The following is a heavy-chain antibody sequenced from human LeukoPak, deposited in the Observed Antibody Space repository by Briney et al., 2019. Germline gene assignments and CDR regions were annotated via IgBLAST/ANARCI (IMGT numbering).Heavy chain of an antibody. CDR2: ITSGGLST. Sequence: GGSLRLSCAVSGLTFDEFTLHWVRQAPGKGLKWVSLITSGGLSTFYADSVKGRFTISRDNSAKSLYLQLTSLRTEDSALYYCVAISVAGTTFLDFWGQGTLVTVSS. J-gene: IGHJ4*02. V-gene: IGHV3-43*01. CDR1: GLTFDEFT. D-gene: IGHD6-19*01. CDR3: VAISVAGTTFLDF.